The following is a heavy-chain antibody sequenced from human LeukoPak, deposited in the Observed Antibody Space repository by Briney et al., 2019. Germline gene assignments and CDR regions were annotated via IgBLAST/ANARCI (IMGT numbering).Heavy chain of an antibody. J-gene: IGHJ4*02. V-gene: IGHV3-23*01. CDR3: AKERGESYYEYFDY. D-gene: IGHD1-26*01. Sequence: PGGSLRLSCAASGFTFSSYAMSLVRQAPGKGLEWVSAISGSGGSTYYADSVKGRFTISRGNSKNTLYLQMNSLRAEDTAVYYCAKERGESYYEYFDYWGQGTLVTVSS. CDR2: ISGSGGST. CDR1: GFTFSSYA.